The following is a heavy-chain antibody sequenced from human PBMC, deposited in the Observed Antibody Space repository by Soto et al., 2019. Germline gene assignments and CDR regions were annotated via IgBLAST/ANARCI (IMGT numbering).Heavy chain of an antibody. CDR1: GFTFNNYA. CDR3: AKVRLGGNFDY. CDR2: ISGTGGST. J-gene: IGHJ4*02. Sequence: EVQLLDSGGGLVQPGGSLRLSCAASGFTFNNYAMNWVRQAPGKGLEWVATISGTGGSTYYADSGKGRFTISRDNSKNTLYLQMNSLRVEDTAVYYCAKVRLGGNFDYWGQGTQVTVSS. V-gene: IGHV3-23*01.